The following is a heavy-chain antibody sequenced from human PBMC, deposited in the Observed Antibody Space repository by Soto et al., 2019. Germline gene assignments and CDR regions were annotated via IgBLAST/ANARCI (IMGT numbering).Heavy chain of an antibody. D-gene: IGHD2-15*01. CDR2: ISAYNGNT. Sequence: QVQLVQSGAEVKKPGASVKVSCKASGYTFTSYGISWVRQAPGQGLEWMGWISAYNGNTNYAQKLQGRVTMTTDTFRSTAYKELRSLRSDDTAVYYCARVGPVFASTQRPAGYFDLWGRGTLVTVSS. CDR1: GYTFTSYG. J-gene: IGHJ2*01. V-gene: IGHV1-18*01. CDR3: ARVGPVFASTQRPAGYFDL.